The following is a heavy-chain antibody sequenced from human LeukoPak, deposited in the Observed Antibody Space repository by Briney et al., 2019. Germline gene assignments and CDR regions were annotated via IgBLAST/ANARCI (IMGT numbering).Heavy chain of an antibody. J-gene: IGHJ6*04. CDR3: ATNTASTGGPLSYYYGMDV. CDR2: IEPSGSYT. D-gene: IGHD5/OR15-5a*01. V-gene: IGHV5-10-1*01. CDR1: GYSFTSYW. Sequence: GESLRISCKGSGYSFTSYWISWVRQMPGKGLEWMGRIEPSGSYTNYSPSFQGHVTISAANSISTAYLQWSSLKASDTAMYYCATNTASTGGPLSYYYGMDVWGKGTTVTVSS.